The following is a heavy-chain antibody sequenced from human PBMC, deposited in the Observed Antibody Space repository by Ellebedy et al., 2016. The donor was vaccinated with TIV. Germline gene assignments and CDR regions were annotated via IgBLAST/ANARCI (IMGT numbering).Heavy chain of an antibody. Sequence: PGGSLRLSCAASGFAFSSYGMHWVRQAPGKGLEWVAVILSDEGTRYYVDSVKGRFTISRDNSKNTLDLQMNSLRAEDTAIYYCAKELEHAIHGFDIWGQGTKVTVSS. CDR1: GFAFSSYG. V-gene: IGHV3-30*18. CDR2: ILSDEGTR. J-gene: IGHJ3*02. CDR3: AKELEHAIHGFDI. D-gene: IGHD3-3*01.